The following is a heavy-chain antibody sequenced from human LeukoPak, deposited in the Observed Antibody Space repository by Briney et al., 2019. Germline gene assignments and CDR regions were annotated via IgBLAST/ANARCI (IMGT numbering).Heavy chain of an antibody. V-gene: IGHV4-30-4*08. CDR1: GGSFSGYY. CDR2: IYYSGST. Sequence: SETLSLTCAVYGGSFSGYYWSWIRQPPGKGLEWIGYIYYSGSTYYNPSLKSRVTISVDTSKNQFSLKLSSVTAADTAVYYCARGSSGYFDYWGQGTLVTVSS. J-gene: IGHJ4*02. D-gene: IGHD3-22*01. CDR3: ARGSSGYFDY.